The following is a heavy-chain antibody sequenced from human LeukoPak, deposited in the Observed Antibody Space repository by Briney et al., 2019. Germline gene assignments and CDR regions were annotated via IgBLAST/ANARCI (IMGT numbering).Heavy chain of an antibody. Sequence: SETLSLTCAVYGGSFSGYYWSWIRQPAGKGLEWIGRIYTSGNTNYNPSLKSRVTISVDTSKNQFSLKLTSVTAADTAVYYCARVGRFDSSGDVWGKGTTVTISS. CDR3: ARVGRFDSSGDV. D-gene: IGHD3-22*01. CDR2: IYTSGNT. V-gene: IGHV4-59*10. CDR1: GGSFSGYY. J-gene: IGHJ6*04.